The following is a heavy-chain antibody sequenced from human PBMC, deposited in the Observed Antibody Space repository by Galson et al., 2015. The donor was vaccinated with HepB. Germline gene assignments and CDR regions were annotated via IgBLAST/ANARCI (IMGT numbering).Heavy chain of an antibody. D-gene: IGHD3-10*01. V-gene: IGHV3-49*03. CDR1: GFTSGDYA. J-gene: IGHJ4*02. CDR3: TSCGRGVRGVICDY. CDR2: IRSKAYGGTT. Sequence: SLRLSCAASGFTSGDYAMSWFRQAPGKGLEWVGFIRSKAYGGTTEYAASVKGRFTISRDDSKSIAYLQMNSLKTEDTAVYYCTSCGRGVRGVICDYWGQGTLVTVSS.